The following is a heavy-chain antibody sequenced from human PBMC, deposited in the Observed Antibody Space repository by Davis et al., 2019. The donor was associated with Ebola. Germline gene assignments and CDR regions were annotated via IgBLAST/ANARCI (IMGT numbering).Heavy chain of an antibody. CDR2: INANTGNP. Sequence: AASVKVSCKASGYTFSSHAMNWVRQAPGQGLEWVGWINANTGNPTYAQAFTGRFVFSLDTSVSTAYLQISSLKAEDTAVYYCARGRQGIAVADSRWFDPWGQGTLVTVSS. CDR3: ARGRQGIAVADSRWFDP. V-gene: IGHV7-4-1*02. J-gene: IGHJ5*02. CDR1: GYTFSSHA. D-gene: IGHD6-19*01.